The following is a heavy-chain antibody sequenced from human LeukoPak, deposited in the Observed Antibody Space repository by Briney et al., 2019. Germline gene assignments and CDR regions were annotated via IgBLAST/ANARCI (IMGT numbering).Heavy chain of an antibody. CDR3: ARERTAPGSYYFDY. Sequence: GGSLRLSCAASGFTFSSYAMHWVRQAPGKGLEWVSVIYSGGSTYYADSVKGRFTISRDNSKNTLYLQMNSLRAEDTAVYYCARERTAPGSYYFDYWGQGTLVTVSS. J-gene: IGHJ4*02. CDR2: IYSGGST. D-gene: IGHD2-21*02. V-gene: IGHV3-53*01. CDR1: GFTFSSYA.